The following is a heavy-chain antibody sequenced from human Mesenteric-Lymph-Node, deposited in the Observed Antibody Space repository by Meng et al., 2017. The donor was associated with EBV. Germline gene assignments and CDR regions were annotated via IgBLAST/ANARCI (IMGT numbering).Heavy chain of an antibody. CDR2: VYYSGST. J-gene: IGHJ5*02. V-gene: IGHV4-61*01. CDR1: GGSVSSTSYY. D-gene: IGHD3-10*01. CDR3: ARENPARGNWFDP. Sequence: QRQRQEPGPGLVKPPETRSLTCTVSGGSVSSTSYYWSWIRQPPGKRLEWIGYVYYSGSTNYNPSLKSRVTISVDTSKNQFSLNLYSVTAADTAVYYCARENPARGNWFDPWGQGALVTVSS.